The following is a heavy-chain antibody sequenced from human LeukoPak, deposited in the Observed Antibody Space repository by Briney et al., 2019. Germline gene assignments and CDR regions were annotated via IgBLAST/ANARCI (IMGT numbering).Heavy chain of an antibody. CDR3: ARDLLTYYYGMDV. J-gene: IGHJ6*02. CDR1: GGSISSHY. Sequence: PSETLSLTCTVSGGSISSHYWSWIRQPPGKGLEWIGYIYYSGGTNYNPSLKSRVAISVDTSKNQFSLKLSSVTAADTAVYYCARDLLTYYYGMDVWGQGTTVTVSS. CDR2: IYYSGGT. V-gene: IGHV4-59*11.